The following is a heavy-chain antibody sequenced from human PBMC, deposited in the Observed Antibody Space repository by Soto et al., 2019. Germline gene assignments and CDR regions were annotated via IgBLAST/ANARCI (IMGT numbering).Heavy chain of an antibody. CDR1: GFTFSSYA. CDR3: ATTANGWFSAFDI. CDR2: ISGSGGTT. J-gene: IGHJ3*02. V-gene: IGHV3-23*01. D-gene: IGHD6-19*01. Sequence: EVQLLESGGGLVQPGGSLRLSCAASGFTFSSYAMSWVRQAPGKGLEWVSAISGSGGTTYYADSVKGRFTFSRDNSKNTLYLQWNSLRAEDTAVYYCATTANGWFSAFDIWGQGTMVTVSS.